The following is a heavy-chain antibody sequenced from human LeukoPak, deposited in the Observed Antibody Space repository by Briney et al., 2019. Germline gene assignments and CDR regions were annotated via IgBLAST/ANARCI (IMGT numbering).Heavy chain of an antibody. CDR3: ARGEGSGWDYFDS. J-gene: IGHJ4*02. CDR2: IYDSGST. V-gene: IGHV4-4*07. Sequence: ASETLSLTCTVSGGSISSYYWNWIRQPAGKGLEWIGRIYDSGSTNYNPSLKSRVTISVDKSKNQFSLKLTSVTAADTAVYYCARGEGSGWDYFDSRGQGTLVTVSS. CDR1: GGSISSYY. D-gene: IGHD6-19*01.